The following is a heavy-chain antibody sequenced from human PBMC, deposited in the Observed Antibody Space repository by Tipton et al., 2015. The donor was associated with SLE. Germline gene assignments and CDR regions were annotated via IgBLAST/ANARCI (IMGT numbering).Heavy chain of an antibody. CDR2: IYKSGIT. CDR1: GDSISSYY. Sequence: TLSLTCTVSGDSISSYYWSWIRQPPGKGPEWIGYIYKSGITNYNPSLMSRVTISADTSKNQFSLKVTSVTAADSAVYYCARHPRHITASGTFPKAGSQYWGQGTLVTVSS. V-gene: IGHV4-59*08. CDR3: ARHPRHITASGTFPKAGSQY. D-gene: IGHD3-10*01. J-gene: IGHJ1*01.